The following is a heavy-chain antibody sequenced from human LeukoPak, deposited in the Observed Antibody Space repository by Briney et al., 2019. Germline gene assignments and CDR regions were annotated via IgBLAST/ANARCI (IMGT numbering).Heavy chain of an antibody. CDR3: AKDHGNYVGAVRFDP. J-gene: IGHJ5*02. CDR1: GFTFNNYA. D-gene: IGHD1-26*01. CDR2: ISGSGGST. V-gene: IGHV3-23*01. Sequence: GGSLRLSCAASGFTFNNYAMSWVRQAPGKGLEWVSAISGSGGSTYYADSVKGRFTISRDNSKNTLYLQMNSLRVEDTAVYYCAKDHGNYVGAVRFDPWGQGTLVTVSS.